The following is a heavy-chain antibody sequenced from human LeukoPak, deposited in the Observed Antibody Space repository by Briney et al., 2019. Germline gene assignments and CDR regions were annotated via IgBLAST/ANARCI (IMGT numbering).Heavy chain of an antibody. CDR2: MNPNSGNT. CDR3: AIRSSSGSAFDI. CDR1: GYTFTSYD. D-gene: IGHD6-25*01. J-gene: IGHJ3*02. Sequence: ASVKVSCKASGYTFTSYDINWVRQATGQGLEWMGWMNPNSGNTGYAQKFQGRVTMTRSTSIGTAYMEMSSLRSEDTAVYYCAIRSSSGSAFDIWGQGTMVTVSS. V-gene: IGHV1-8*01.